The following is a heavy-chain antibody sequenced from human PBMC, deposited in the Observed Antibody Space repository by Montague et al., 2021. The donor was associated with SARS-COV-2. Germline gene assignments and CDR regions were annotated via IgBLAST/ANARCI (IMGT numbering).Heavy chain of an antibody. CDR1: GFTFSSYA. Sequence: SLRLSCAASGFTFSSYAMSWVRQAPGKGLEWVSGISGSGGSPYYADSVKGRFTISRANYKNTLYLQLSSLRAEDTAVYYCYKCNSQKNYYCSGSYYYSPSHYTGMDVWGPGTTVTVSS. J-gene: IGHJ6*02. CDR2: ISGSGGSP. V-gene: IGHV3-23*01. D-gene: IGHD3-10*01. CDR3: YKCNSQKNYYCSGSYYYSPSHYTGMDV.